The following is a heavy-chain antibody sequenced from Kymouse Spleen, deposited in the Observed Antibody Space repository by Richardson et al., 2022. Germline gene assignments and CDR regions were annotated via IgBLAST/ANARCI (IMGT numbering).Heavy chain of an antibody. Sequence: QVQLQQWGAGLLKPSETLSLTCAVYGGSFSGYYWSWIRQPPGKGLEWIGEINHSGSTNYNPSLKSRVTISVDTSKNQFSLKLSSVTAADTAVYYCARRITMVRGVTNWYFDLWGRGTLVTVSS. CDR3: ARRITMVRGVTNWYFDL. CDR2: INHSGST. D-gene: IGHD3-10*01. J-gene: IGHJ2*01. V-gene: IGHV4-34*01. CDR1: GGSFSGYY.